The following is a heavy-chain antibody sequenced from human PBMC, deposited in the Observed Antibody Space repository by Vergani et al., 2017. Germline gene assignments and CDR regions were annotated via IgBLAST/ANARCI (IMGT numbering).Heavy chain of an antibody. J-gene: IGHJ4*02. V-gene: IGHV4-30-2*01. D-gene: IGHD3-22*01. CDR2: IYYSGST. CDR1: GGSISSGGYS. CDR3: ARGHDSSGYYYDY. Sequence: QVQLQESGPGLVKPSETLSLTCAVSGGSISSGGYSWSWIRQPPGKGLEWIGYIYYSGSTYYNPSLKSRVTISVDRSKNQFSLKLSSVTAADTAVYYCARGHDSSGYYYDYWGQGTLVTVSS.